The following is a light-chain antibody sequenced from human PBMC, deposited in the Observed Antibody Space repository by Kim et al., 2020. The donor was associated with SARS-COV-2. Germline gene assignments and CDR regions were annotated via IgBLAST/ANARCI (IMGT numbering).Light chain of an antibody. J-gene: IGLJ2*01. CDR2: RID. CDR1: SPNIGNNS. Sequence: GQTVPISCSGHSPNIGNNSVYWFSQLPGTAPRLLIYRIDQRPSGVPDRFSGSKSGTSASLAISGLRSEDEAEYYCAAWDDHLSGVVFGGGTQLTVL. CDR3: AAWDDHLSGVV. V-gene: IGLV1-47*01.